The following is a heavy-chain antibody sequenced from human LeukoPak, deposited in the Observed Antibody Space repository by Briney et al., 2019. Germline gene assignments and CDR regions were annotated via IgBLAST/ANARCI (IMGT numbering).Heavy chain of an antibody. D-gene: IGHD3-10*01. CDR3: ARGPNYYGSGSPNDY. CDR1: DFTVSSNY. Sequence: GGSLRLSCAASDFTVSSNYMSWVRQAPGKGLEWVSVIYSGGSTYYADSVKGRFTISRDNSKNTLYLQMNSLRAEDTAVYYCARGPNYYGSGSPNDYWGQGTLVTVSS. J-gene: IGHJ4*02. CDR2: IYSGGST. V-gene: IGHV3-66*01.